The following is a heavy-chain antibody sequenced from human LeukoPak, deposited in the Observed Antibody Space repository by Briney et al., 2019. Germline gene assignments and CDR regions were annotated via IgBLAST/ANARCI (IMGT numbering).Heavy chain of an antibody. D-gene: IGHD1-26*01. V-gene: IGHV1-69*05. CDR3: ASGTSSGSLRC. CDR2: IIPIFGTA. Sequence: ASVKVSCKASGGTFSSYAISWVRQAPGQGLEWMGRIIPIFGTANYAQKLQGRVTITTDESTSTAYMELSSLGSEDTAVYYCASGTSSGSLRCWGQGTLVTVSS. J-gene: IGHJ4*02. CDR1: GGTFSSYA.